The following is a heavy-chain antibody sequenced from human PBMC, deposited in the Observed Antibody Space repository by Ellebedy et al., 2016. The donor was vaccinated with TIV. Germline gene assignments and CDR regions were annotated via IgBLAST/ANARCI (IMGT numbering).Heavy chain of an antibody. CDR3: ARADKKKGATKGTYYFDY. J-gene: IGHJ4*02. Sequence: ASVKVSXXASGYTFTSYDINWVRQATGQGLEWMGWMNPNSGNTGYAQKFQGRVTMTRNTSISTAYMELSSLRSEDTAVYYCARADKKKGATKGTYYFDYWGQGTLVTVSS. CDR1: GYTFTSYD. CDR2: MNPNSGNT. V-gene: IGHV1-8*01. D-gene: IGHD1-26*01.